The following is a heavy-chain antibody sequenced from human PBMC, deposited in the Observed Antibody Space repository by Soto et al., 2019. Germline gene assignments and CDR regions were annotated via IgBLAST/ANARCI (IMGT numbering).Heavy chain of an antibody. CDR1: GGTFSSYA. V-gene: IGHV1-69*01. CDR3: ARDQKTPTGTTHFHWFDP. Sequence: QVQLVQSGAEVKKPGSSVKVSCKASGGTFSSYAISWVRQAPGQGLEWMGGIIPIFGTANYAQKFQGRVTITADESTSTAYMELSSLRSEDTAVYYCARDQKTPTGTTHFHWFDPWGQGTLVTVSS. J-gene: IGHJ5*02. CDR2: IIPIFGTA. D-gene: IGHD1-1*01.